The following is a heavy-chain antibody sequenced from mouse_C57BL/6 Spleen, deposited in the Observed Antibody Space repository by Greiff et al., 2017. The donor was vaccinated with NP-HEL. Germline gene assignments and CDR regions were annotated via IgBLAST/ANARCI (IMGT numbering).Heavy chain of an antibody. D-gene: IGHD1-1*01. CDR1: GYTFTDYY. V-gene: IGHV1-19*01. CDR2: INPYNGGT. CDR3: ARGEITTRYCDV. Sequence: EVQLQQSGPVLVKPGASVKMSCKASGYTFTDYYMNWVKQSHGKSLEWIGVINPYNGGTSYNQKFKGKATLTVDKSSSTAYMELNSLTSEDSAVYYCARGEITTRYCDVWGTGTTVTVSS. J-gene: IGHJ1*03.